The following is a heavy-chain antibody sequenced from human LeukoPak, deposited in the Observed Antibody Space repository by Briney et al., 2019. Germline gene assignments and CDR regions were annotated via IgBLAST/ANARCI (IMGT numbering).Heavy chain of an antibody. Sequence: PSETLSLTCTVSGGSISSYYWSWIRQPPGKGLEWIGYIYYSGSTNYNPSLKSRVTISVDTSKNQFSLKLSSVTAADTAVYYCARGTPADYGDYVLLDYRGQGTLVTVSS. D-gene: IGHD4-17*01. V-gene: IGHV4-59*01. CDR1: GGSISSYY. CDR2: IYYSGST. CDR3: ARGTPADYGDYVLLDY. J-gene: IGHJ4*02.